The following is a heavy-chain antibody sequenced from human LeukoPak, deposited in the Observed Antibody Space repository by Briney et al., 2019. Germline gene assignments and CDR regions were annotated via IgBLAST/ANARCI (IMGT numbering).Heavy chain of an antibody. J-gene: IGHJ3*02. CDR2: IWYDGSNK. CDR3: ARDALYGDDVNAFDI. V-gene: IGHV3-33*01. Sequence: GRSLRLSCAASGFTFSSYGMHWVRQAPGKGLEWVAVIWYDGSNKYYADSVKGRFTISRDNSKNTLYLQMNSLRAEDTAVYYCARDALYGDDVNAFDIWGQGTMVTVSS. CDR1: GFTFSSYG. D-gene: IGHD4-17*01.